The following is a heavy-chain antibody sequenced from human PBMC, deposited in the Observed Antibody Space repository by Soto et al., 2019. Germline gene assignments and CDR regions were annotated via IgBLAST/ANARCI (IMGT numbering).Heavy chain of an antibody. CDR2: IYWDDDR. J-gene: IGHJ4*02. D-gene: IGHD6-13*01. CDR3: AQQKQHSYRLFDN. Sequence: QLTLKESGPTLVKTTQTLTLNCTVSGFSLTADGVAVCWIRQLPGEAMEWLALIYWDDDRRYSPSLAARLTIIKDPSRNQERFTMTNMDHVESDAYFCAQQKQHSYRLFDNLGRGPLVTVAS. CDR1: GFSLTADGVA. V-gene: IGHV2-5*02.